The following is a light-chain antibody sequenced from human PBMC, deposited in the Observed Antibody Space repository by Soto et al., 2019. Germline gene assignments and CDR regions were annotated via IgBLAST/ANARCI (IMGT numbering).Light chain of an antibody. V-gene: IGLV2-8*01. J-gene: IGLJ2*01. CDR2: EVT. CDR1: SSDIGGYNY. Sequence: QSALTQPPSASGSPGQSVAISCTGPSSDIGGYNYVSWYQQHSGKAPKLIIYEVTRRPSGVPDRFSVSKSGSTASLTVSGLQAEDEADYYCASYAGNKVVFGGGTKLTVL. CDR3: ASYAGNKVV.